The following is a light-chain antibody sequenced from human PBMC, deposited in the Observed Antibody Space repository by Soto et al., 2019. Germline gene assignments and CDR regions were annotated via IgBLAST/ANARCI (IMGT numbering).Light chain of an antibody. J-gene: IGKJ5*01. V-gene: IGKV3-11*01. Sequence: EIVLTQSPATLSWSPGERATLSGRASQSFSSYLAWYQQKPGQAPRRLIYDASNRATGIPARFNGSGSGTDFTLTISALEPEDFALYYCQQRSNWPPITFGQGTRLEIK. CDR1: QSFSSY. CDR3: QQRSNWPPIT. CDR2: DAS.